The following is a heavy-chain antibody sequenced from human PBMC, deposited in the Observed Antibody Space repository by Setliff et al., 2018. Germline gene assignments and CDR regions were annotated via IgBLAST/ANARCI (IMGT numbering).Heavy chain of an antibody. CDR3: ARGGLRGPLNYYYYYMDV. J-gene: IGHJ6*03. D-gene: IGHD4-17*01. V-gene: IGHV1-69*10. CDR1: GGTFSSYA. CDR2: IIPILGIA. Sequence: SVKVSCKASGGTFSSYAICWVRQAPGQGLEWMGGIIPILGIANYAQKFQGRVTITADKSPSTAYMELSSLRSEETAVYYCARGGLRGPLNYYYYYMDVWGKGTTVTVSS.